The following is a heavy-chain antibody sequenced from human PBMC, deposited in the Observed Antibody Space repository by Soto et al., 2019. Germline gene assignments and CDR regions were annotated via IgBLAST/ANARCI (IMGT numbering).Heavy chain of an antibody. J-gene: IGHJ4*02. D-gene: IGHD1-1*01. CDR1: GGSFSGYY. CDR2: INPTGGT. V-gene: IGHV4-34*01. CDR3: ARTRATPASRNLDY. Sequence: PSETQSLTCAVYGGSFSGYYWSWVRQSPGKGLEWIGEINPTGGTNYNPSLKSRVTISVDTSKDQFSLQLSSVTAADTAVYYCARTRATPASRNLDYWGQGTLVTVSS.